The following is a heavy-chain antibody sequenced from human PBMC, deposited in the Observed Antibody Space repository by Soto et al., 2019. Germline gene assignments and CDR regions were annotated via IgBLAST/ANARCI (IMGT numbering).Heavy chain of an antibody. CDR1: GYTFINYG. V-gene: IGHV1-18*04. J-gene: IGHJ3*01. CDR2: ITDYNGST. CDR3: ARDDFGDLWRSLDV. D-gene: IGHD4-17*01. Sequence: QVQLMQPGAEVKKSGASVKVSCKASGYTFINYGIIWVRQAPGQGLEWMGWITDYNGSTKYARKVQGRVTMTTDTSTTTAYKELRSLRSDDTAVYFCARDDFGDLWRSLDVWGQGTMVTVS.